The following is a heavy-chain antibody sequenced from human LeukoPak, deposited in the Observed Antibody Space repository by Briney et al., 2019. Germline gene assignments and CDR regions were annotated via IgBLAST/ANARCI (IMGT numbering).Heavy chain of an antibody. D-gene: IGHD6-13*01. CDR1: GFTFSNYG. Sequence: PGGSLRLSCAASGFTFSNYGMHWVRQAPGKGLEWVTFIRYDGSYKYYADSVKGRFTISRDDSKNTLYLQMNTLRAEDTAMYYCAKSQRIAEVLGAFDIWGQGTKVTVSP. CDR2: IRYDGSYK. V-gene: IGHV3-30*02. CDR3: AKSQRIAEVLGAFDI. J-gene: IGHJ3*02.